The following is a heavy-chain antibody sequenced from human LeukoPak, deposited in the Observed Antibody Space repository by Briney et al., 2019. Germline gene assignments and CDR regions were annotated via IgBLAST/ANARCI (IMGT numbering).Heavy chain of an antibody. CDR1: GGSFSGYY. J-gene: IGHJ6*02. CDR2: INHSGST. CDR3: ARTYGSGGYYYYYGMDV. Sequence: PSETLSLTCAVSGGSFSGYYWSWIRQPPEMGLEWIGEINHSGSTNYNPSLKSRVTISVDTSKNQFSLKLSSVTAADTAVYYCARTYGSGGYYYYYGMDVWGQGTTVTVSS. V-gene: IGHV4-34*09. D-gene: IGHD3-10*01.